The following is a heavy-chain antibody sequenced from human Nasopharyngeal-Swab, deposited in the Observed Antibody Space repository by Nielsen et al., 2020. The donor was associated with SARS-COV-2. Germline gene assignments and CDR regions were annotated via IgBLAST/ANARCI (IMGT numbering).Heavy chain of an antibody. V-gene: IGHV3-30*18. CDR3: AKNVADDSGTMWYYYYGMDV. Sequence: GESLKIFCAVSGFPFSSYGMHWVRQAPGKGLEWVAVISFDGSQKYYVDSVQGRFTISRENSKNTLYMQMNSLRPEDTAVYYCAKNVADDSGTMWYYYYGMDVWGQGTTVTVSS. CDR2: ISFDGSQK. J-gene: IGHJ6*02. CDR1: GFPFSSYG. D-gene: IGHD3-10*01.